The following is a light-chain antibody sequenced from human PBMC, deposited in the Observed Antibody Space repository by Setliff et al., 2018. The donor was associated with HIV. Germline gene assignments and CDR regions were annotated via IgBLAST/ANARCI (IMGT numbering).Light chain of an antibody. CDR2: EVT. V-gene: IGLV2-14*02. J-gene: IGLJ1*01. CDR3: SSYTNSNSYV. CDR1: STDIGTYNL. Sequence: QSVLTQPASVSGSPGQSITISCAGTSTDIGTYNLVSWYQHHPGKAPKLMIYEVTNRPSGVSSRFSGSKSGNTASLTIFGLQAEDEAYYYCSSYTNSNSYVFGTGTKVTVL.